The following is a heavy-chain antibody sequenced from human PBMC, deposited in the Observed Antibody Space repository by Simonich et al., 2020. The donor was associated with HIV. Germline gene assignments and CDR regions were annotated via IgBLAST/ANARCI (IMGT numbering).Heavy chain of an antibody. CDR3: AREAVAGRGDAFDI. CDR2: INSDGSST. CDR1: GFTFSSYW. Sequence: EVQLVESGGGLVQPGGSLRLSCAASGFTFSSYWMHWVRKAPGKGLVWVSRINSDGSSTSYADSVKGRFTISRDNAKNTLYLQMNSLRAEDTAVYYCAREAVAGRGDAFDIWGQGTMVTVSS. V-gene: IGHV3-74*01. D-gene: IGHD6-19*01. J-gene: IGHJ3*02.